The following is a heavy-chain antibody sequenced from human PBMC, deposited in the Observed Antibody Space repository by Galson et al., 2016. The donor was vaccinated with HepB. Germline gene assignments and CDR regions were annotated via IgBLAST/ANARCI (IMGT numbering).Heavy chain of an antibody. CDR2: IRPGDSDT. J-gene: IGHJ4*02. CDR1: GYSFTKYW. D-gene: IGHD2-2*01. Sequence: QSGAEVKKPGESLRISCKASGYSFTKYWIGWVRQKPGGGLEWMAIIRPGDSDTRYTPSFQRQVTISADESISTAHLQWATLKSSDTAIYYCARHFDGSTTSCYLDFWGQGTLVTVSS. V-gene: IGHV5-51*01. CDR3: ARHFDGSTTSCYLDF.